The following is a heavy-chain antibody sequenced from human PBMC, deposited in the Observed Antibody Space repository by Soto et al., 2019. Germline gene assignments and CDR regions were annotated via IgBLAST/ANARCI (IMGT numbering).Heavy chain of an antibody. D-gene: IGHD2-21*01. CDR2: IKQDGTEK. Sequence: EVQLVESGGGLVQPGGSLRLSCLVSGFTFSNYWMSCVRQAPGKWLQWVATIKQDGTEKFYVDSVKGRFTISRDYTKKSLYLGMNSLRAEDTDVYYCVSRYLEYCASASCSAPDDWWGQGTLVTVSP. CDR3: VSRYLEYCASASCSAPDDW. J-gene: IGHJ4*02. V-gene: IGHV3-7*05. CDR1: GFTFSNYW.